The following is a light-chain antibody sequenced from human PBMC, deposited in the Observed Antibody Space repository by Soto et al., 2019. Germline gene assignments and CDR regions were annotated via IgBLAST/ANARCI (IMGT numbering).Light chain of an antibody. Sequence: QSVLTQPPSVSGAPGQRVTISCTGSSSNIGAGYDVHWYQHLPGTAPKLVIYGDTNRPSGVPDRFSGSKSGTSASLATTGLQAEDEAHYYCQSYDSSLSGSLFGGGTKVTVL. J-gene: IGLJ2*01. CDR2: GDT. CDR1: SSNIGAGYD. CDR3: QSYDSSLSGSL. V-gene: IGLV1-40*01.